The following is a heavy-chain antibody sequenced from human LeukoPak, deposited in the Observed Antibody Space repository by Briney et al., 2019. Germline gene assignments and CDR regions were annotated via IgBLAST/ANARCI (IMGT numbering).Heavy chain of an antibody. D-gene: IGHD3-10*01. J-gene: IGHJ4*02. CDR1: GYTFTGYY. CDR2: INPNSGGT. V-gene: IGHV1-2*02. CDR3: AREVSYGAGFDS. Sequence: ASVKVSCKASGYTFTGYYMHWVRQAPGQGLEWMGWINPNSGGTNYAQKFQGRVTMTRDTSTSTAYMELSRLRSDDTAVYYCAREVSYGAGFDSWGQGTLVTVSS.